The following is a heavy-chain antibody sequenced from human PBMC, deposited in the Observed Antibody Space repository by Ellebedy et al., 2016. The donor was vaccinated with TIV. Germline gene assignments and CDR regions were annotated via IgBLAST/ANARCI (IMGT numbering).Heavy chain of an antibody. CDR3: ARDPPSILTRTWA. CDR1: GFTVTNNY. Sequence: ESLKISXVASGFTVTNNYMRWVRQAPGKGLEWVSTMYGGGSTSYADSVKGRFTISRDNSRNTLYLQMDSLKVDDTAVYYCARDPPSILTRTWAWGQGTLVTVSS. V-gene: IGHV3-66*01. CDR2: MYGGGST. J-gene: IGHJ4*02. D-gene: IGHD1-14*01.